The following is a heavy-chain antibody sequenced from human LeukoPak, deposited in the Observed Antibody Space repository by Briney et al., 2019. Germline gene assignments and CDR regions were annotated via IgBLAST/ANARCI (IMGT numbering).Heavy chain of an antibody. J-gene: IGHJ6*04. Sequence: GGSLRLSCAASGFTFSSYGMHWVRQAPGKGLERVAVISYDGSNKYYADSVKGRFTISRDNSKNTLYLQMNSLRAEDTAVYYCAKDKRRGCSGGSCYLRYYGMDVWGKGTTVTVSS. D-gene: IGHD2-15*01. V-gene: IGHV3-30*18. CDR2: ISYDGSNK. CDR3: AKDKRRGCSGGSCYLRYYGMDV. CDR1: GFTFSSYG.